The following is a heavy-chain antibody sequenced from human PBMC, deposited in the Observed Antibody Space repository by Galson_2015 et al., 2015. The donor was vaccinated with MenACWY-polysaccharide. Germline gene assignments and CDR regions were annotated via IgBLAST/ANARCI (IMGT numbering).Heavy chain of an antibody. D-gene: IGHD6-19*01. V-gene: IGHV3-23*01. J-gene: IGHJ5*02. Sequence: SLRLSCATSGFTFHNYALSWVRQAPGKGLEWVSAISGSGGTTYHADSVKGRFTISRDNSKNTLSLQMNSLRAEDTAVYYCAKSASGWYWFDPWGQGTLVTVSS. CDR2: ISGSGGTT. CDR3: AKSASGWYWFDP. CDR1: GFTFHNYA.